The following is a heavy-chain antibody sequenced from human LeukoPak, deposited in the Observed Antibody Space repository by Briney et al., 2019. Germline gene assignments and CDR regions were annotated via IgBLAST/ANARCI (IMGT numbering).Heavy chain of an antibody. J-gene: IGHJ6*03. CDR3: ARDKRGEYCSGGSCYKDYYYYYMDV. CDR1: GGSISSYY. CDR2: IYYSGST. V-gene: IGHV4-59*01. D-gene: IGHD2-15*01. Sequence: SETLSLTCTVSGGSISSYYWSWIRQPPGKGLEWIGYIYYSGSTNYNPSLKSRVTISVDTSKNQFSLKLSSVTAADTAVYYCARDKRGEYCSGGSCYKDYYYYYMDVWGKGTTVTVS.